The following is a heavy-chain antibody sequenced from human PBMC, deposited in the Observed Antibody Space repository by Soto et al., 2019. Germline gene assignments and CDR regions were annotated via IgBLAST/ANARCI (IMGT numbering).Heavy chain of an antibody. D-gene: IGHD2-15*01. CDR3: ARAGEDIVVVVAARGGLRFDY. CDR2: IYYSGST. CDR1: GGSISSGGYY. V-gene: IGHV4-31*03. Sequence: SETLSLTCTVSGGSISSGGYYWSWIRQHPGKGLEWIGYIYYSGSTYYNPSLKSGVTISVHTSKNQFSLKLSSVTAADSAGYYCARAGEDIVVVVAARGGLRFDYWGQGTLVTVSS. J-gene: IGHJ4*02.